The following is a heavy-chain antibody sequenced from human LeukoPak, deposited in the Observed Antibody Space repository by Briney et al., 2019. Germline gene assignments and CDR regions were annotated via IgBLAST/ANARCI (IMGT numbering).Heavy chain of an antibody. J-gene: IGHJ4*02. Sequence: QSGGSLRLSCAASGFTFSSYAMHWVRQAPGKGLEWVAVISYDGSNKYYADSVKGRFTISRDNSKNTLYLQMNSLRAEDTAVYYCNTVVPARFDYRGQGTRVTVSS. CDR3: NTVVPARFDY. D-gene: IGHD2-2*01. CDR2: ISYDGSNK. V-gene: IGHV3-30*04. CDR1: GFTFSSYA.